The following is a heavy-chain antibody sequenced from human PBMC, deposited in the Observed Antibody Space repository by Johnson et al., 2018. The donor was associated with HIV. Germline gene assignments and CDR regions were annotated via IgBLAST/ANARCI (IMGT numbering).Heavy chain of an antibody. D-gene: IGHD5-24*01. CDR2: IYSGSST. CDR1: GFTVSGNY. Sequence: VQLVESGGGLVKPGGSLRLSYAASGFTVSGNYMSWVRQAPGKGLEWVSVIYSGSSTYYADSVQGRFTISRDNSKNTLYLQMNSLRAEDTAVYYCAREADPTNAFDIWGQGTMVTVSS. CDR3: AREADPTNAFDI. J-gene: IGHJ3*02. V-gene: IGHV3-66*01.